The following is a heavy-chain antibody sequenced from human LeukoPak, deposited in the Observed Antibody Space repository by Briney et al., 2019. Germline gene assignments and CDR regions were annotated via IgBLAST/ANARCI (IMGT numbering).Heavy chain of an antibody. CDR3: AKVYSSSWYVSSFRLHFDY. Sequence: HPGGSLRLSCAASGFTFSSYGMHWVRQAPGKGLEWVAFIRYDGSNKYYADSVKGRFTISRDNSKNTLYLQMNSLRAEDTAVYYCAKVYSSSWYVSSFRLHFDYWGQGTLVTVSS. J-gene: IGHJ4*02. D-gene: IGHD6-13*01. CDR1: GFTFSSYG. CDR2: IRYDGSNK. V-gene: IGHV3-30*02.